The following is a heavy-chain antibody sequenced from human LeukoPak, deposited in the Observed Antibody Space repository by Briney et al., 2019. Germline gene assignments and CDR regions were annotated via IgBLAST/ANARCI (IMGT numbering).Heavy chain of an antibody. D-gene: IGHD3-3*01. Sequence: GGSLRLSCAASGFTFSSYSMNWVRQAPGKGLEWVSYISSSSSTIYYADSVKGRFTISRDNAKNSLYLQMNSLRAEDTAVYYCARDGSPFTIFGVANWFDPWGQGTLVTVSS. CDR2: ISSSSSTI. CDR1: GFTFSSYS. V-gene: IGHV3-48*01. J-gene: IGHJ5*02. CDR3: ARDGSPFTIFGVANWFDP.